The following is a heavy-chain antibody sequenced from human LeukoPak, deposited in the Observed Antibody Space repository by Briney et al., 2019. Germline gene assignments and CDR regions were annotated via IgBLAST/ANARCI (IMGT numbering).Heavy chain of an antibody. V-gene: IGHV3-48*01. J-gene: IGHJ4*02. D-gene: IGHD5-18*01. Sequence: PGGSLRLSCAASGFTFSNYGMNWVRQAPGKGLEWVSYISSSTTIYYPDSMQGQFTISRDNAKNSLSLQMNSLRVEDTAVYYCGRRGDSPMVGDYWGQGTLVTVSS. CDR2: ISSSTTI. CDR3: GRRGDSPMVGDY. CDR1: GFTFSNYG.